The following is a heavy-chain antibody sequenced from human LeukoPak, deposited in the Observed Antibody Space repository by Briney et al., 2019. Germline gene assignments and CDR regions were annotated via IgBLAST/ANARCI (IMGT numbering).Heavy chain of an antibody. CDR3: ASGGGYDSSGYYYSPFDY. Sequence: SETLSLTCTVSGGSISSYYWSWIRQPPGKGLEWIGYIYYSGSTNYNPSLKSRVTISVDTSKNQFSLKLSSVTAADTAVYYCASGGGYDSSGYYYSPFDYWGQGTLVTVSS. J-gene: IGHJ4*02. V-gene: IGHV4-59*01. CDR1: GGSISSYY. D-gene: IGHD3-22*01. CDR2: IYYSGST.